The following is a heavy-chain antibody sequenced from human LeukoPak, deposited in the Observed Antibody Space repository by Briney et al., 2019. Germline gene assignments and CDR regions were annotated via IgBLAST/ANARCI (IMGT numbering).Heavy chain of an antibody. CDR2: INPMNGDT. V-gene: IGHV1-2*02. D-gene: IGHD3-22*01. CDR3: ARGVAAYTHYADSSGYD. Sequence: GASVKVSCKASGYTLTGYHVQWVRQAPGQGLEWMGWINPMNGDTNYAQKFQGRVTMTRDTSINTAYMELRSLISEDTAVYYCARGVAAYTHYADSSGYDWGQGTLVLVSS. J-gene: IGHJ4*02. CDR1: GYTLTGYH.